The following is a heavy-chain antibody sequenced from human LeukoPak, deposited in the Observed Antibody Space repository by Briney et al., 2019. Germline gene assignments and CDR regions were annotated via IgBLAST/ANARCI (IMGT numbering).Heavy chain of an antibody. V-gene: IGHV3-23*01. CDR1: GFTFSSYA. Sequence: GGSLRLSCAASGFTFSSYAMSWVRQAPGKGLEWVSAISGSGGSTYYADSVKGRFTISSDNSKNTLYLQMNSLRAEDTAVYYCAKSTPRILTGYYSPVDYWGQGTLVTVSS. CDR3: AKSTPRILTGYYSPVDY. J-gene: IGHJ4*02. D-gene: IGHD3-9*01. CDR2: ISGSGGST.